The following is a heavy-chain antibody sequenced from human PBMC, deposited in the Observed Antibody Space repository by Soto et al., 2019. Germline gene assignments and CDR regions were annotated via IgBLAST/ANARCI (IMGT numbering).Heavy chain of an antibody. CDR1: GDTFSSDG. Sequence: QVQLVQSGAEVKKPGSSVKVSCKASGDTFSSDGISWVRQAPGQGLEWMGVIIPILGTTRYAQNFQDRVTITADESARTAYMELSSLRSEDTAVYYCSRDRRVERSGGYYLSGFDVWGQGTLVTVSS. D-gene: IGHD3-22*01. CDR3: SRDRRVERSGGYYLSGFDV. J-gene: IGHJ3*01. CDR2: IIPILGTT. V-gene: IGHV1-69*01.